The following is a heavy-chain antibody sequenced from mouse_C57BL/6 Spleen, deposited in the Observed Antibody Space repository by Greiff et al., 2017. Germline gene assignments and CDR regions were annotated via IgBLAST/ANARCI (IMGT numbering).Heavy chain of an antibody. CDR3: ARGMDY. V-gene: IGHV1-69*01. CDR1: GYTFTSYW. CDR2: IDPSDSYT. J-gene: IGHJ4*01. Sequence: QVQLQQPGAELVMPGASVKLSCKASGYTFTSYWMHWVKQRPGQGLEWIGEIDPSDSYTNYNHKFKGKSTLTVDKSSSTAYMQLSSRTSDDSAVYYFARGMDYWGQGTSVTVSS.